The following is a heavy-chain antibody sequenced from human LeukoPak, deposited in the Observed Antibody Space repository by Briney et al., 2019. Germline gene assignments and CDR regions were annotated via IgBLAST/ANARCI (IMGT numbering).Heavy chain of an antibody. J-gene: IGHJ3*02. CDR1: GGSISSYY. Sequence: SETLSLTCTVPGGSISSYYWSWIRHPAGKGLEWIGRIYTSGSTNYNPSLKSRVTMSVDTSKNQFSLKLSSVTAADTAVYYCARAAAYYYDSSGYYVGAFDIWGQGTMVTVSS. CDR2: IYTSGST. V-gene: IGHV4-4*07. D-gene: IGHD3-22*01. CDR3: ARAAAYYYDSSGYYVGAFDI.